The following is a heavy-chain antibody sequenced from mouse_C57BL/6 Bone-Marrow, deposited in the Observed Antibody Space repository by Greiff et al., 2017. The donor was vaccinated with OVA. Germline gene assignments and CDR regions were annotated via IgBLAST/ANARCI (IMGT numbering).Heavy chain of an antibody. D-gene: IGHD2-4*01. CDR3: SRLRRWYFDV. V-gene: IGHV5-12*01. Sequence: DVQLVESGGGLVQPGGSLKLSCAASGFTFSDYYMYWVRQTPEKRLEWVAYISNGGGSTYYPDTVKGRFTISRDNAKNTLYLQMSRLKSEDTAMYYCSRLRRWYFDVWGTGTTVTVSS. CDR2: ISNGGGST. J-gene: IGHJ1*03. CDR1: GFTFSDYY.